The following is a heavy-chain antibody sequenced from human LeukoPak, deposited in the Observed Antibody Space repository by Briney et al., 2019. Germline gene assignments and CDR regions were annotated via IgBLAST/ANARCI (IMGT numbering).Heavy chain of an antibody. J-gene: IGHJ4*02. CDR3: AREGVAGGFDY. V-gene: IGHV4-59*01. D-gene: IGHD6-19*01. CDR1: GXSLGSYY. CDR2: IHYSGST. Sequence: PAETLSLTCTVSGXSLGSYYWNWIRQAPGKGLEWVAYIHYSGSTNHHPSLKSRVTIALDTSKNQYSLKLSCVTAADTAVYYCAREGVAGGFDYWGQGTLVTVSS.